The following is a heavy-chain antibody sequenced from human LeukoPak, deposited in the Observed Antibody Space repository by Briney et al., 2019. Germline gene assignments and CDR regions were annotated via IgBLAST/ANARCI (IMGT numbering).Heavy chain of an antibody. CDR1: GGSISSGGYS. CDR2: IYHSGST. V-gene: IGHV4-30-2*01. Sequence: KSSETLSLTCAVSGGSISSGGYSWSWIRQPPGKGLEWIGYIYHSGSTYYNPSLKSRVTISVDRSKNQFSLKLSSVTAADTAVYYCAGGEVPARLFDYWGQGTLVTVSS. D-gene: IGHD6-25*01. CDR3: AGGEVPARLFDY. J-gene: IGHJ4*02.